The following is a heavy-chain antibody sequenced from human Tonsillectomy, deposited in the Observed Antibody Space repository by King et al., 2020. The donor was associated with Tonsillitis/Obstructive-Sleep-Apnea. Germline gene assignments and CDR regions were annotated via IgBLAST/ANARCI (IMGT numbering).Heavy chain of an antibody. V-gene: IGHV4-34*01. CDR3: AGRGGDYQLPLSFDY. J-gene: IGHJ4*02. D-gene: IGHD2-2*01. CDR2: INHSGST. Sequence: VQLQQWGAGLLKPSGTLSLTCAVYGGSFSGYYWSWIRQPPGKGLEWIGEINHSGSTNYNPSLKSRVTISVDTSKNQFSLRLSSVTAADTAVYYCAGRGGDYQLPLSFDYWGQGTLVTVSS. CDR1: GGSFSGYY.